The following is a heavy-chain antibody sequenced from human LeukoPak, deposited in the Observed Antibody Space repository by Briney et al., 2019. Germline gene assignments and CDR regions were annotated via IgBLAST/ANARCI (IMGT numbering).Heavy chain of an antibody. J-gene: IGHJ4*02. V-gene: IGHV1-2*02. CDR3: ARPSGSYYTIDY. Sequence: ASVRVSCKASGHIFTGYCMYWVRQAPGQWLEWMGWINPNSGGTNYAQKFQGRVTMTRDTSISTAYMELSRLRSDDTAVYYCARPSGSYYTIDYWGQGTLVTVSS. CDR1: GHIFTGYC. CDR2: INPNSGGT. D-gene: IGHD1-26*01.